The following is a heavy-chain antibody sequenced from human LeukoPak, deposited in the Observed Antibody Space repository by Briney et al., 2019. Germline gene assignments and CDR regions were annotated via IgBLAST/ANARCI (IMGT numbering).Heavy chain of an antibody. CDR2: FSGRGGST. D-gene: IGHD3-10*01. V-gene: IGHV3-23*01. J-gene: IGHJ4*02. CDR3: AKRPYYYGSGNYYPPFDS. Sequence: GGSWRLSWAPSGSTLAGIAMSWVRRVQGRGWNWASTFSGRGGSTYYADSVKGRFTISRDRSKNTLYLQMNSLRPEDTAVYYCAKRPYYYGSGNYYPPFDSWGQGTLVTVSS. CDR1: GSTLAGIA.